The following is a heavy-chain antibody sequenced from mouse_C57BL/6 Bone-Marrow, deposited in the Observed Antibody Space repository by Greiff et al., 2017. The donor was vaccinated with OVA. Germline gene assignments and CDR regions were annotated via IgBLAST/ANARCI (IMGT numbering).Heavy chain of an antibody. V-gene: IGHV1-4*01. CDR2: INPSSGYT. CDR3: AREGSFPYFDY. Sequence: VHLVESGAELARPGASVKMSCKASGYTFTSYTMHWVKQRPGQGLEWIGYINPSSGYTKYNQKFKDKATLTADKSSSTAYMQLSSLTSEDSAVYYCAREGSFPYFDYWGQGTTLTVSS. D-gene: IGHD1-2*01. CDR1: GYTFTSYT. J-gene: IGHJ2*01.